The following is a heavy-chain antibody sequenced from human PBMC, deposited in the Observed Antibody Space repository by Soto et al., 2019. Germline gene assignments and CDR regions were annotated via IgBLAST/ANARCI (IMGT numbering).Heavy chain of an antibody. D-gene: IGHD1-20*01. CDR1: GGTFSGYA. V-gene: IGHV1-69*01. Sequence: QAHLMQSGAEVKKPGSSVKVSCKASGGTFSGYAISWVRQRPGRGLEWMGGIIPIFGITTYAEKFQGRITLAADDSTGTAFMDLRSLISEDTAVYYCARDPRSITGTTSSEDFQFWGPGTLVSVSS. CDR3: ARDPRSITGTTSSEDFQF. CDR2: IIPIFGIT. J-gene: IGHJ1*01.